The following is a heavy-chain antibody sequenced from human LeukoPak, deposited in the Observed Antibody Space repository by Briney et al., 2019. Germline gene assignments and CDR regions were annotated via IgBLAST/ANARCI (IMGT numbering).Heavy chain of an antibody. CDR3: AKGGYCDSTSCYYPYFDS. CDR1: GFTFSTFD. V-gene: IGHV3-30*02. Sequence: GGSLRLSCAASGFTFSTFDMHWVRQAPGKGLDWVTFIRYDGSNKDYADSVKGRFTISRDNSKNTLSLQMNSLGAEDTAVYYCAKGGYCDSTSCYYPYFDSWGQGTLVIVSS. D-gene: IGHD2-2*01. J-gene: IGHJ4*02. CDR2: IRYDGSNK.